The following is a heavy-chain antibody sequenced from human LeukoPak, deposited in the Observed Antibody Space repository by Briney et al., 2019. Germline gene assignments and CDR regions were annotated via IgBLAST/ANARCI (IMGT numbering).Heavy chain of an antibody. CDR1: GGSISSYC. V-gene: IGHV4-59*01. Sequence: SETLSLTCTASGGSISSYCWSWIRQPPEKGLEWIGYISYSGSTNYNPSLKSRVTISLDTSKSQFSLNLNSVTAADTAVYYCARGRQVGNTGYYFDYWGQGTLVTVSS. D-gene: IGHD1-26*01. CDR3: ARGRQVGNTGYYFDY. J-gene: IGHJ4*02. CDR2: ISYSGST.